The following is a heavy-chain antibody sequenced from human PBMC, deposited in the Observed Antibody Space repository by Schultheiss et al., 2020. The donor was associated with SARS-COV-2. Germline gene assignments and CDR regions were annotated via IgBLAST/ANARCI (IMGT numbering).Heavy chain of an antibody. CDR2: IYTSGST. CDR3: ARHLNWAAGDWFDP. D-gene: IGHD7-27*01. CDR1: GGSFSGYY. J-gene: IGHJ5*02. V-gene: IGHV4-59*10. Sequence: SETLSLTCAVYGGSFSGYYWSWIRQPAGKGLEWIGRIYTSGSTNYNPSLKSRVTISVDTSKNQFSLNLSSVTAADTAVYYCARHLNWAAGDWFDPWGQGTLVTVSS.